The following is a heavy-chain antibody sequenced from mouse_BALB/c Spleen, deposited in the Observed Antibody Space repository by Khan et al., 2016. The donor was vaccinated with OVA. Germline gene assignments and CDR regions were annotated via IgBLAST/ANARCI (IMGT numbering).Heavy chain of an antibody. CDR2: IWGDGAT. V-gene: IGHV2-3*01. Sequence: QVQLKESGLGLVAPSQSLSITCTVSGFSLTYYGVNWVRQPPGKGLEWLGVIWGDGATNHHSGLKSRLSITKDTSKSQVFLKLNSLQTDDTATYSGARCTAATGKYYVMDYWGQGPSVTVSS. D-gene: IGHD1-2*01. CDR3: ARCTAATGKYYVMDY. J-gene: IGHJ4*01. CDR1: GFSLTYYG.